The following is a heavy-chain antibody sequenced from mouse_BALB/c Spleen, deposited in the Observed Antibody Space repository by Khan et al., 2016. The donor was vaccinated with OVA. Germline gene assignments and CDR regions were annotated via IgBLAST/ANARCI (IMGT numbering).Heavy chain of an antibody. Sequence: QVQLKQSGPGLVAPSQSLSITCTVPGFSLTSYGVSWVRQPPGKGLEWLGVIWGDGSTNYHSVLRSRLSIRKDNSKSQVFLTLNSLQSDDTATYYYAKELPFAMGCWGQGTSVTVSA. CDR2: IWGDGST. CDR3: AKELPFAMGC. CDR1: GFSLTSYG. J-gene: IGHJ4*01. V-gene: IGHV2-3*01.